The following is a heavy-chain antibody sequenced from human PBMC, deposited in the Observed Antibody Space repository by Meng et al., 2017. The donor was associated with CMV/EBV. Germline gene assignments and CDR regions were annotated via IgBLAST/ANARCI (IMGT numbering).Heavy chain of an antibody. CDR2: IRSKAYGGTT. CDR1: GFTFGDYA. Sequence: GESLKISCTASGFTFGDYAMSWVRQAPGKGLEWVGFIRSKAYGGTTEYAASVKGRFTISRDDSKSIAYLQMNSLKTEDTAVYYCAAELVADYYYYYGMDVWGQGTTVTVSS. J-gene: IGHJ6*02. V-gene: IGHV3-49*04. CDR3: AAELVADYYYYYGMDV. D-gene: IGHD2-8*02.